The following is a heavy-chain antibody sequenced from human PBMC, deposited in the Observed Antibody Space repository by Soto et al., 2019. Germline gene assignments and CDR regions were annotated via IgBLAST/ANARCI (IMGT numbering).Heavy chain of an antibody. J-gene: IGHJ6*02. CDR1: GGTFSSYA. V-gene: IGHV1-69*05. Sequence: QVQLVQSGSEVKKPGSSVKVSCKASGGTFSSYAISWVRQVPGQGLEWMGGIMPIFGTPDYAQKFQGRVTXPXDXXTSIAYMELSSLRSEDTGVYYCARDKDRPQLGGNYYYIMDVWGQGTTVTVSS. CDR2: IMPIFGTP. CDR3: ARDKDRPQLGGNYYYIMDV. D-gene: IGHD3-3*02.